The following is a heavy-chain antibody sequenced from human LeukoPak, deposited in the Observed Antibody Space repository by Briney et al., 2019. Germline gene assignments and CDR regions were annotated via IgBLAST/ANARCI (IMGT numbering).Heavy chain of an antibody. J-gene: IGHJ4*02. V-gene: IGHV3-66*01. Sequence: PGGSLRLSWAASGFTVSSHYMSWVRQAPGKGLEWVSVICTGGSTNNVGSVNGRFTNSRDNSKNTLYLQMNSLRAEDTAVYYCARGHNFGRLHTCDYWAEGTLVSVSS. D-gene: IGHD3-9*01. CDR2: ICTGGST. CDR3: ARGHNFGRLHTCDY. CDR1: GFTVSSHY.